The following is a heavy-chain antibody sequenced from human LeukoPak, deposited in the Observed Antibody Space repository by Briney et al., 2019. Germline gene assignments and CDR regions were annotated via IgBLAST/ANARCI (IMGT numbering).Heavy chain of an antibody. Sequence: PGRSLRLSCAASGFAFSSYGMHWVRQAPGKGLEWVAVISYDGSNKYYADSVKGRFTISRDNSKNTLYLQMNSLRAEDTAVYYCAKDPTGSDSSGYYSDYWGQGTLVTVSS. V-gene: IGHV3-30*18. CDR3: AKDPTGSDSSGYYSDY. D-gene: IGHD3-22*01. CDR2: ISYDGSNK. J-gene: IGHJ4*02. CDR1: GFAFSSYG.